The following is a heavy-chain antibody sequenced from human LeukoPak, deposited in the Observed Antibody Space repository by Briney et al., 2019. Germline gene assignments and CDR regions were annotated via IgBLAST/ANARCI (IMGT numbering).Heavy chain of an antibody. V-gene: IGHV4-38-2*01. CDR3: VRQRRYCSSSSCHTFGY. CDR1: GYSISSGYY. J-gene: IGHJ4*02. CDR2: IYHSGSA. Sequence: PSETLSLTCAVSGYSISSGYYWGWIRQPPGKGLEWIGAIYHSGSAYYNPSLKSRVTMSVDTSKNQFSLKLTSVTAADTAVYYCVRQRRYCSSSSCHTFGYWGQGALVTVSS. D-gene: IGHD2-2*02.